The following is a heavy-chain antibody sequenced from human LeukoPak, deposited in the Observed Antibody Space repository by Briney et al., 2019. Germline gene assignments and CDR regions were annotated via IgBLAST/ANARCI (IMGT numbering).Heavy chain of an antibody. CDR3: ATSDDAAGTS. V-gene: IGHV3-7*01. D-gene: IGHD6-25*01. CDR2: INQNGGVK. CDR1: GFRFSTFW. Sequence: GESLRLSCAAAGFRFSTFWMSWVRQAPGKGLDWVANINQNGGVKHYVDSVKGRFTISRDNAKNSLYLQMTSLRADDTAVYYCATSDDAAGTSWGQGTLVTVSS. J-gene: IGHJ5*02.